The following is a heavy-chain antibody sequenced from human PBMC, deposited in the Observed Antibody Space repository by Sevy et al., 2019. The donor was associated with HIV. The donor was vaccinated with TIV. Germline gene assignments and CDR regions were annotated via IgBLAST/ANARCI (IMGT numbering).Heavy chain of an antibody. J-gene: IGHJ4*02. Sequence: SETLSLTCAVYGGSFSGYYWSWIRQPPGKGLEWIAKISHGGSTNYNPSLKSRVTISVATSKNQFSLKLSSVTAADTAVYYCAIRSGGHYFDYWGQGTLVTVSS. V-gene: IGHV4-34*01. CDR1: GGSFSGYY. CDR2: ISHGGST. CDR3: AIRSGGHYFDY. D-gene: IGHD2-15*01.